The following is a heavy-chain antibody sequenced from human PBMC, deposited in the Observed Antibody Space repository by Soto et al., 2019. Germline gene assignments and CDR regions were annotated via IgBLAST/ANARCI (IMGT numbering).Heavy chain of an antibody. D-gene: IGHD5-18*01. CDR3: ARGRGYSYGLDP. V-gene: IGHV4-59*08. CDR2: ISYSGTT. J-gene: IGHJ5*02. Sequence: SEILSLTWTVSGGSISSYYWSWIRQPPGEGLEWIGFISYSGTTSYSPSLKSRVAISLDTSKNQFSLSLSSVTAADTAVYYCARGRGYSYGLDPWGQGTLVTVSS. CDR1: GGSISSYY.